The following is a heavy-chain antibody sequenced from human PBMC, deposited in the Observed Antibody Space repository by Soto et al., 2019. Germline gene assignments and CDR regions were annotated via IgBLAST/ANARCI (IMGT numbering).Heavy chain of an antibody. CDR2: IIPILGIA. Sequence: ASVKVSCKASGGTFSSYTISLVRQAPGQGLEWMGRIIPILGIANYAQKFQGRVTITADKSTSTAYMELSSLRSEDTAVYYCARGVTATTPDWFDPWGQGTLVTVSS. CDR1: GGTFSSYT. V-gene: IGHV1-69*02. CDR3: ARGVTATTPDWFDP. D-gene: IGHD1-7*01. J-gene: IGHJ5*02.